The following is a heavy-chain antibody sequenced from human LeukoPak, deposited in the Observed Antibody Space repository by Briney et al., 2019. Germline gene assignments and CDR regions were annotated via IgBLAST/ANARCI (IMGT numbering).Heavy chain of an antibody. CDR3: ARHGFSVAGTGFLDC. CDR1: GGSITSYY. J-gene: IGHJ4*02. CDR2: IYFGGST. V-gene: IGHV4-59*08. Sequence: SETLSLTCTVSGGSITSYYWSWMRQPPGKGLEWIGYIYFGGSTYYNPSLKSRVTMSVDTSKKQFSLKLSTVTAADTAVYYCARHGFSVAGTGFLDCWGQGTLVTVSS. D-gene: IGHD6-19*01.